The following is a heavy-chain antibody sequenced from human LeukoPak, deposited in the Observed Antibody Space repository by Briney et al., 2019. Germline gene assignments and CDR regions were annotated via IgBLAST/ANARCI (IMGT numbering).Heavy chain of an antibody. Sequence: GGSLRLSCAASGFTFSNYWMHWVRQAPGKGLVWVSRINSDGINTSYADSVKGRFTISRDNAKNTLNLQMNSLRAEDTAVYYCARADSSGYYHPINWGQGTLVTVSS. D-gene: IGHD3-22*01. J-gene: IGHJ4*02. CDR2: INSDGINT. V-gene: IGHV3-74*01. CDR1: GFTFSNYW. CDR3: ARADSSGYYHPIN.